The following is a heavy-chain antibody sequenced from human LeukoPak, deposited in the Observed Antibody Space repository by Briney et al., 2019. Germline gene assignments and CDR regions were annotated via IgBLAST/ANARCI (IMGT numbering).Heavy chain of an antibody. V-gene: IGHV4-61*03. CDR2: IYYSGNP. J-gene: IGHJ6*02. CDR1: GGSVNSGRYY. Sequence: SETLSLTCTVSGGSVNSGRYYWSWIRQPPGKGLEWIGYIYYSGNPDYNPSLKSRVTISVDTSKDHFSLQLSSVTAADTAVYYCARTYYYDSGGYYFPNGMDVWGQGTTVTVFS. D-gene: IGHD3-22*01. CDR3: ARTYYYDSGGYYFPNGMDV.